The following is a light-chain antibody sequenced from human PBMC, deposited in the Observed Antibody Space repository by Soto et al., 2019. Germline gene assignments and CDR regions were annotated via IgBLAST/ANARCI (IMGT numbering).Light chain of an antibody. CDR3: QQYNSWPT. Sequence: EIVMTQSPATLSVSPGERATLSCRASQSVNSNLAWYQQKPGQAPRLLIYGASTRATGVPARFSGRGSGTECTLPVSRLQSEDFAVYFCQQYNSWPTFGQGTKVEIK. CDR1: QSVNSN. CDR2: GAS. V-gene: IGKV3-15*01. J-gene: IGKJ1*01.